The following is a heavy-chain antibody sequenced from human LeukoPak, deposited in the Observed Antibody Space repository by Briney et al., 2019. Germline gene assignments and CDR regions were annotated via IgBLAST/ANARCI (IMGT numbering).Heavy chain of an antibody. D-gene: IGHD4-23*01. CDR1: GFTFSNYA. J-gene: IGHJ4*02. CDR3: ARGARKGDDYGGFFDY. CDR2: ISYHGSNK. V-gene: IGHV3-30*04. Sequence: PGGSLRLSCAASGFTFSNYAMRWVRQAPGKGLEWVAVISYHGSNKDYADSVKGRFTISRDNSKNTLYLQMNSLRAEDTAVYYCARGARKGDDYGGFFDYWGQGALVTVSS.